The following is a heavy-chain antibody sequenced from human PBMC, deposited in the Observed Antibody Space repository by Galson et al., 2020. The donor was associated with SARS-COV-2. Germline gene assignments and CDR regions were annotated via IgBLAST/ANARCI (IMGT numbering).Heavy chain of an antibody. CDR2: INPDSGGT. V-gene: IGHV1-2*02. CDR3: AREWKYDALDF. CDR1: GYSFSGNY. J-gene: IGHJ3*01. Sequence: ASVKVSCKASGYSFSGNYLHWVRQAPGQGLEWMGWINPDSGGTHYAQNFQGRVTMTRDTSIRTAYMELTRLRSDDTAVYYCAREWKYDALDFWGQGTVVTVSS. D-gene: IGHD5-12*01.